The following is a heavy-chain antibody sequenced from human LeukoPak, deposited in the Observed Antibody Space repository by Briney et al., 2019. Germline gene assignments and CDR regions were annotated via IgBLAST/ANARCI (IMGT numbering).Heavy chain of an antibody. CDR1: GFTFSSHS. D-gene: IGHD3-3*01. V-gene: IGHV3-7*01. J-gene: IGHJ6*03. CDR3: ARAMGTSYGFWSGSYTVSYYYYMDV. CDR2: IKQDGSEK. Sequence: GGSLRLSCATFGFTFSSHSMSWVRQAPGKGLEWVANIKQDGSEKHYVDSVKVRFSISRDNTKNSLYLQMNSLRAEDTAVYYCARAMGTSYGFWSGSYTVSYYYYMDVWGKGTTVAVS.